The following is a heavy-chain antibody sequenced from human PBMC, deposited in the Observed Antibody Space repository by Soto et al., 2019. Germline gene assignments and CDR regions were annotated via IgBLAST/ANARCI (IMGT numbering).Heavy chain of an antibody. V-gene: IGHV3-53*02. CDR3: ASSSGSYSAFFDY. Sequence: EVQLVETGGGLIQPGGSLRLSCVASGFTVSSNYMSWVRQAPGKGLEWVSVIYSGGSTYYADSVKGRFTISRDNSKNTLYLQMNSLRAEDTAVYYCASSSGSYSAFFDYWGQGTLVTVSS. CDR1: GFTVSSNY. J-gene: IGHJ4*02. CDR2: IYSGGST. D-gene: IGHD1-26*01.